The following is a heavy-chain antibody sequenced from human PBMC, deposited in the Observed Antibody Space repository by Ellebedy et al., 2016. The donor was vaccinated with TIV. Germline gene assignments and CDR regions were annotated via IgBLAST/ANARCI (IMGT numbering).Heavy chain of an antibody. CDR3: ARDLYYYDSSGYYARYFDY. Sequence: PGGSLRLSYAASGFTFSSYAMHWVRQAPGKGLEWVAVISYDGSNKYYADSVKGRFTISRDNSKNTLYLQMNSLRAEDTAVYYCARDLYYYDSSGYYARYFDYWGQGTLVTVSS. J-gene: IGHJ4*02. D-gene: IGHD3-22*01. CDR1: GFTFSSYA. CDR2: ISYDGSNK. V-gene: IGHV3-30-3*01.